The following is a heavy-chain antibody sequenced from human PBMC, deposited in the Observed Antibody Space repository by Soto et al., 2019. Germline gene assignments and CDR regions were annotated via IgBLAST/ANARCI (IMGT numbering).Heavy chain of an antibody. J-gene: IGHJ5*02. Sequence: PSETLSLTCTVSDGSISRGDSYRSWIRQPPGKGLEWIGYIYYSGSTYYNPSLKSRVTISVDTSKNQFSLKLSSVTAADTAVYYCAREVGSGGSSRSYCFDPWGQGTLVTVSS. CDR1: DGSISRGDSY. CDR2: IYYSGST. CDR3: AREVGSGGSSRSYCFDP. V-gene: IGHV4-30-4*01. D-gene: IGHD2-15*01.